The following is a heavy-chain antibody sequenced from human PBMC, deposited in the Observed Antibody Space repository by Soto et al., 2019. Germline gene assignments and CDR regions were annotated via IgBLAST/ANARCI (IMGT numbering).Heavy chain of an antibody. CDR3: ARITGTTFGDGSWFDP. Sequence: PSETLSLTCTVSGGSISSYYWSWIRQPPGKGLEWIGYIYYSGSTNYNPSLKSRVTISVDTSKNQFSLKLSSVTAADTAVYYCARITGTTFGDGSWFDPWGQGTLVTVS. J-gene: IGHJ5*02. CDR1: GGSISSYY. D-gene: IGHD1-7*01. V-gene: IGHV4-59*01. CDR2: IYYSGST.